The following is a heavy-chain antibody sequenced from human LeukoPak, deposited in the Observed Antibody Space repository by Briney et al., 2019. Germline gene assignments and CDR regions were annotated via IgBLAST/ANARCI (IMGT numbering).Heavy chain of an antibody. CDR1: GFTFSSYW. Sequence: GGSLRLSCTASGFTFSSYWMSWVRQAPGKGPEWVANIKEDGSKKYYVDSVKGRLTISRDNAKNPLYLQMSSLRAEDTAVYYCARVGYYYDSSAYRPFDFWGQGTLVTVSS. D-gene: IGHD3-22*01. CDR3: ARVGYYYDSSAYRPFDF. V-gene: IGHV3-7*01. J-gene: IGHJ4*02. CDR2: IKEDGSKK.